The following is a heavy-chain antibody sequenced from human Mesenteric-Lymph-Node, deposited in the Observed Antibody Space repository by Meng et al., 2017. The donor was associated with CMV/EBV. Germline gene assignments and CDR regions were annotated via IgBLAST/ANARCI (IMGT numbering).Heavy chain of an antibody. CDR1: GGSFSSYT. Sequence: SVKVSCKAAGGSFSSYTISWVRQAPGQGLEGMGEIIPSFGTASYAQNFQDRVTIITDESTSTAYMELSSLRSEDTAVYYCARTYCSSTSCSTGFDYWAQGTLVTVSS. CDR2: IIPSFGTA. V-gene: IGHV1-69*05. CDR3: ARTYCSSTSCSTGFDY. D-gene: IGHD2-2*01. J-gene: IGHJ4*02.